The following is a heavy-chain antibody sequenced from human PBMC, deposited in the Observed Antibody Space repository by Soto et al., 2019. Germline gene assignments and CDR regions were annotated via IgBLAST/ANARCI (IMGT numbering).Heavy chain of an antibody. Sequence: PGGSLRLSCEGSGFIFNKHAMNWVRQAPGKGLEWVSYISSSGSTIYYADSVKGRFTISRDNAKNSLYLQMNSLRAEDTAVYYCARGQLLGQYYYDSSGYYGKRPTFDYWGQGTLVTVSS. V-gene: IGHV3-48*03. CDR2: ISSSGSTI. CDR3: ARGQLLGQYYYDSSGYYGKRPTFDY. CDR1: GFIFNKHA. D-gene: IGHD3-22*01. J-gene: IGHJ4*02.